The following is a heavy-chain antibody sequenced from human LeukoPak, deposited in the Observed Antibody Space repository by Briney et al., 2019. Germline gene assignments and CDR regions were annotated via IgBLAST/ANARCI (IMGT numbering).Heavy chain of an antibody. Sequence: PGGSLRLSCAASGFTFTSYAMTWVRQAPGKGLEWVSTNSGSGNSTYYADSVKGRFTISRDKPKNTLYLQMNSLRAEDTAIYYCAKVVGYSYGPHDYWGQGTLVTVSS. CDR3: AKVVGYSYGPHDY. D-gene: IGHD5-18*01. V-gene: IGHV3-23*01. J-gene: IGHJ4*02. CDR1: GFTFTSYA. CDR2: NSGSGNST.